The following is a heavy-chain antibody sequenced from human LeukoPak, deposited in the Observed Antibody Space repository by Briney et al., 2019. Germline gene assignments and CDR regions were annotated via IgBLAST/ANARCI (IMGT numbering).Heavy chain of an antibody. J-gene: IGHJ4*02. Sequence: SETLSLTCAVSGGSISSGGYSWSWIRQPPGKGLEWIGYIYHSGSTYYNPSLKSRVTISVDRSKNQFSLKLSSVTAADTAVYCCARAAGLGFDYWGQGTLVTVSS. CDR3: ARAAGLGFDY. CDR1: GGSISSGGYS. CDR2: IYHSGST. D-gene: IGHD3-10*01. V-gene: IGHV4-30-2*01.